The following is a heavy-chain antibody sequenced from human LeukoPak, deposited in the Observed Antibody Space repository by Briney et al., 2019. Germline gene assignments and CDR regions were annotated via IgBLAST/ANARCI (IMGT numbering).Heavy chain of an antibody. CDR1: GFTFSSHW. D-gene: IGHD3-16*01. Sequence: PGGSLRLSCVASGFTFSSHWMSWVRQAPGKGLEWVANIKQDGSEKYYVDSVKGRFTISRDNAKNSLFLEMSSLRADDTAVYFCARDVEGGTFDIWGQGTTVTVSS. CDR2: IKQDGSEK. J-gene: IGHJ3*02. CDR3: ARDVEGGTFDI. V-gene: IGHV3-7*05.